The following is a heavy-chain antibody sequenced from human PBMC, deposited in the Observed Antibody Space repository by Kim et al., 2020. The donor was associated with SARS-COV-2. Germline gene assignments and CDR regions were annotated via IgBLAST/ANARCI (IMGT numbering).Heavy chain of an antibody. CDR3: ARAIGAAGSY. CDR1: GFTFSSYW. D-gene: IGHD6-13*01. V-gene: IGHV3-7*04. Sequence: GGSLRLSCAASGFTFSSYWMHWVRQAPGKGLEWVANINQDGTTKYYVDSVKGRFTISRDNAKNSVDLQMNNLRAEDTSIYYCARAIGAAGSYWGQGTLVTVSS. J-gene: IGHJ4*02. CDR2: INQDGTTK.